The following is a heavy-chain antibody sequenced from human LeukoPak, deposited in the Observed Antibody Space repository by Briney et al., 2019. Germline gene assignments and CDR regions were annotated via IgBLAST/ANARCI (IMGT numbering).Heavy chain of an antibody. D-gene: IGHD3-22*01. V-gene: IGHV4-30-4*01. CDR1: GGSISSGDYY. J-gene: IGHJ2*01. Sequence: SETLSLTCTVSGGSISSGDYYWSWIRQPPGKGLEWIGYIYYSGSTYYNPSLKSRVTISVDTSKNQFSLKLSSVTAVDTAVYYCARDRYYYDSSGYGGAWYFDLWGRGTLVTVSS. CDR2: IYYSGST. CDR3: ARDRYYYDSSGYGGAWYFDL.